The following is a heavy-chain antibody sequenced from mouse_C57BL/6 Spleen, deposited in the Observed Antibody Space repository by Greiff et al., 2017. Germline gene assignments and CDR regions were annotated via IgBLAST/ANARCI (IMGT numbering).Heavy chain of an antibody. CDR1: GYTFTSYD. CDR3: ARGGTVVEGWFAY. V-gene: IGHV1-85*01. CDR2: ICPRDGST. J-gene: IGHJ3*01. Sequence: QVQLKESGPELVKPGASVKLSCKASGYTFTSYDINWVKQRPGQGLEWIGWICPRDGSTKYNEKFKGKGTLTVDTSSSTAYMELHSLTSEDSAVYFCARGGTVVEGWFAYWGQGTLVTVSA. D-gene: IGHD1-1*01.